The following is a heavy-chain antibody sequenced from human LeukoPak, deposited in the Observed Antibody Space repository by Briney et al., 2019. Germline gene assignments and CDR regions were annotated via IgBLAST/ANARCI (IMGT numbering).Heavy chain of an antibody. D-gene: IGHD3-9*01. CDR2: IDKSGSSI. CDR1: GFTFSDFY. V-gene: IGHV3-11*04. Sequence: GGSLRLSCGASGFTFSDFYMSRIRQAPGKGLEWISYIDKSGSSIHYADSMRGRFTVSRDNAKKLVYLQLSSLRAEDTAVYFCARGSGYFDPWGQGALVTVSS. J-gene: IGHJ5*02. CDR3: ARGSGYFDP.